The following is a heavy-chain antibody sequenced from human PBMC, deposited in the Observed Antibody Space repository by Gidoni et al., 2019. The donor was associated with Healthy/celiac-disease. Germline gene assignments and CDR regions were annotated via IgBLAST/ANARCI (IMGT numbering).Heavy chain of an antibody. D-gene: IGHD6-13*01. CDR1: GYTFPSYG. V-gene: IGHV1-18*01. J-gene: IGHJ4*02. CDR2: ISAYNGNT. Sequence: QVQLVQSGAEVKKPGASVKVSCKASGYTFPSYGISWVQQAPGQGLEWMGWISAYNGNTNDAQKLQGRVTMTTDTSTRTAYMELRSLRSDDTAVYYCARASSGSSWGYYFDYWGQGTLVTVSS. CDR3: ARASSGSSWGYYFDY.